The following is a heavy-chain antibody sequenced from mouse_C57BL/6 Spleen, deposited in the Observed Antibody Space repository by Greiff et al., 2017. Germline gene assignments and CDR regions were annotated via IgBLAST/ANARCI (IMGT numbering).Heavy chain of an antibody. J-gene: IGHJ3*01. V-gene: IGHV1-69*01. D-gene: IGHD3-2*02. CDR3: AGQATWAY. Sequence: QVQLKQPGAELVMPGASVKLSCKASGYTFTSYWMHWVKQRPGQGLEWIGEIDPSDSYTNYNQKFKGKSTLTVDKSCSTAYMQRSSLTSEDSAVYYWAGQATWAYWGQGTLVTVSA. CDR2: IDPSDSYT. CDR1: GYTFTSYW.